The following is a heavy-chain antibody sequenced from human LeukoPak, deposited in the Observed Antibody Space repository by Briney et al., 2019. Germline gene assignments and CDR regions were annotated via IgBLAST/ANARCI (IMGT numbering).Heavy chain of an antibody. J-gene: IGHJ4*02. V-gene: IGHV4-59*01. CDR1: GGSISSNF. CDR2: IYYSGST. D-gene: IGHD3-10*01. CDR3: ARGETGSGG. Sequence: SETLSLTCSVSGGSISSNFWSWIRQPPGKGLEWIGYIYYSGSTNYNPSLKSRVTISVDTSKNQFSLKLSSETAADTAVYYCARGETGSGGWGQGTLVTVSS.